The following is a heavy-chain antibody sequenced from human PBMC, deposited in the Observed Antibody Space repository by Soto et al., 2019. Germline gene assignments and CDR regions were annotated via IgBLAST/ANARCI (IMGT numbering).Heavy chain of an antibody. Sequence: EVQLLEHGGQLVQPGESLRLSCAASGFTFRTFTMNWVRQAPGKGLEWVSGIIVGDGDKFYSDSVKGRFTISRDNSKDMLCLQMSSLRVDDTAVYDCAKDRDPDGIWTFDSWGQGTLVTVSS. CDR2: IIVGDGDK. D-gene: IGHD3-9*01. J-gene: IGHJ5*01. CDR1: GFTFRTFT. CDR3: AKDRDPDGIWTFDS. V-gene: IGHV3-23*01.